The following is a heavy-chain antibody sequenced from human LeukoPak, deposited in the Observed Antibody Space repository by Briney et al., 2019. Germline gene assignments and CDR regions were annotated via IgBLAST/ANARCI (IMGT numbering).Heavy chain of an antibody. CDR2: INHSGST. CDR1: GGSFSGYY. J-gene: IGHJ4*02. Sequence: SETLSLTRAVYGGSFSGYYWSWIRQPPGKGQEWIGEINHSGSTNYNPSLKTRVTISVDTSKNQFSLKLSSVTAADTAVYYCARSLVTTNPYVDYWGQGTLVTVSS. D-gene: IGHD4-11*01. CDR3: ARSLVTTNPYVDY. V-gene: IGHV4-34*01.